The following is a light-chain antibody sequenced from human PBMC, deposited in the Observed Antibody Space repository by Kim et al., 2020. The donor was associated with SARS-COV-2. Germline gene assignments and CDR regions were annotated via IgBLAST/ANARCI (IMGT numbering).Light chain of an antibody. CDR2: YLP. J-gene: IGLJ2*01. V-gene: IGLV3-21*04. CDR1: SICLQT. CDR3: QVWDTGSDHPI. Sequence: PGYTTSTPCGETSICLQTVHLYPPTPVPAPFFVIFYLPDRPSGLPERFSGSNSGTTATLTISRVEAGDEADYYCQVWDTGSDHPIFGGGTQLTVL.